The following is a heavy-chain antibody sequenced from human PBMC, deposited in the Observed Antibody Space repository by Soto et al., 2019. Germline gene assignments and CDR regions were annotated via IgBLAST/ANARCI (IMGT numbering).Heavy chain of an antibody. D-gene: IGHD6-13*01. CDR1: GGSIKSYY. Sequence: ASETLSLTCTVSGGSIKSYYWSWIRQPPGKGLEWIGYIYYSGSTSCNPSLKSRVTISVDTSKNQFSRRLSSVTAADTAVYYCARDRGGIAAAGMRPLHYFGMDVWGQGTTVTVSS. J-gene: IGHJ6*02. CDR3: ARDRGGIAAAGMRPLHYFGMDV. V-gene: IGHV4-59*12. CDR2: IYYSGST.